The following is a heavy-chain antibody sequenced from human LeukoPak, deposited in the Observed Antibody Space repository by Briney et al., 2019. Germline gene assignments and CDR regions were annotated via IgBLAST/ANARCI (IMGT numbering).Heavy chain of an antibody. Sequence: ASVTVSCKASGYIFTSYAISWVRQAPGQGLEWMGWISTYNGDTNYAQKLQGRVTMTTDTSTSTAYMELRSLRSDDTAVYYCARRGDTALVFDYWGQGTLVTVSS. J-gene: IGHJ4*02. CDR1: GYIFTSYA. CDR2: ISTYNGDT. D-gene: IGHD5-18*01. V-gene: IGHV1-18*01. CDR3: ARRGDTALVFDY.